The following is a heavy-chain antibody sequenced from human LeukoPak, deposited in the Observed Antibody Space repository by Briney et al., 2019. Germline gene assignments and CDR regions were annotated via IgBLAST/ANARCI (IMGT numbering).Heavy chain of an antibody. J-gene: IGHJ4*02. CDR2: FDPEDGET. V-gene: IGHV1-24*01. CDR3: ATFPLRFLEWSN. CDR1: GYTLTELS. D-gene: IGHD3-3*01. Sequence: ASVKVSCNVSGYTLTELSMHWVRQAPGKGLEWMGGFDPEDGETIYAQKFQGRVTMTEDTSTDTAYMELSSLRFEDTAVYYCATFPLRFLEWSNWGQGTLVTVSS.